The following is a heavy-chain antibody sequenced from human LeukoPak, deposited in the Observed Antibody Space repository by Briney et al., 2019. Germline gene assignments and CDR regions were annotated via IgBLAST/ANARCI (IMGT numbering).Heavy chain of an antibody. V-gene: IGHV3-23*01. CDR3: AKGRPSSGYYLWYYGMDV. Sequence: GGSLRLSCAASGFTFSSYAMSWVRQAPGKGLEWVSAISGSGGSTYYADSVKGRFTISRDNSKNTLYLQMNSLRAEDTAVYYCAKGRPSSGYYLWYYGMDVWGQGTTVTVSS. J-gene: IGHJ6*02. CDR1: GFTFSSYA. CDR2: ISGSGGST. D-gene: IGHD3-22*01.